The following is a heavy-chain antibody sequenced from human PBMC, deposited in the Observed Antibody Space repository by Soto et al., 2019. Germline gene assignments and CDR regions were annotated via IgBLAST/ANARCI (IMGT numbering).Heavy chain of an antibody. CDR2: ISTYNGDT. Sequence: QVQLVQSGAEVRKPGASVKVSCKASGYTFSTSGMSWLRQAPGQGLEWMGWISTYNGDTNDAPKFQDRVTMTSDTSTSTVYMELRSLRSDDTAVYYCARAGAAPYYYYGRDVWGQGTRVTVSS. CDR1: GYTFSTSG. J-gene: IGHJ6*02. CDR3: ARAGAAPYYYYGRDV. D-gene: IGHD2-15*01. V-gene: IGHV1-18*01.